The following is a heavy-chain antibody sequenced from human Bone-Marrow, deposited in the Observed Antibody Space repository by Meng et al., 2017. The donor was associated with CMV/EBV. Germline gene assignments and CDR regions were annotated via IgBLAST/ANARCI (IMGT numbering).Heavy chain of an antibody. D-gene: IGHD1-26*01. J-gene: IGHJ6*02. V-gene: IGHV3-66*02. CDR2: IYSGGST. Sequence: GESLKISCAASGFTVSSNYMSWVRQAPGKGLEWVSVIYSGGSTYYADSVKGRFTISRDNSKNTLYLQMNSLRAEDTAVYYCAKDRGNKWELLFGMDVWGQGTTVTVSS. CDR3: AKDRGNKWELLFGMDV. CDR1: GFTVSSNY.